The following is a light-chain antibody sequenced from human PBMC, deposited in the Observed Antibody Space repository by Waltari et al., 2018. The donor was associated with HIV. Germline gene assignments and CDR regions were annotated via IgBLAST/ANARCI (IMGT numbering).Light chain of an antibody. CDR2: DVS. Sequence: QSALTQPRSVSGSPGQSVTISCTGTSSDVGGYNYVSWYQQHPGNAPKLMIYDVSERPSGVPDRFSGSKSDKPASLTISGLQADDEADYYCCSYAGRYSWVFGGGTKLTVL. CDR1: SSDVGGYNY. CDR3: CSYAGRYSWV. J-gene: IGLJ3*02. V-gene: IGLV2-11*01.